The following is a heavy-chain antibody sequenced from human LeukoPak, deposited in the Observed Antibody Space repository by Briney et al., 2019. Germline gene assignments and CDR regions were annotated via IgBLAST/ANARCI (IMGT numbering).Heavy chain of an antibody. D-gene: IGHD3-22*01. CDR1: GFTFSSYW. Sequence: GGSLRLSCAASGFTFSSYWMSWVRQAPGKGLEWVANIKQDGSEKYYVDSVKGRFTISRDNAKNSLYLQMNSLRAEDTAVYYCAREVSLGDYYDSSGYRVGDAFDIWGQGTMVTVSS. CDR2: IKQDGSEK. J-gene: IGHJ3*02. CDR3: AREVSLGDYYDSSGYRVGDAFDI. V-gene: IGHV3-7*01.